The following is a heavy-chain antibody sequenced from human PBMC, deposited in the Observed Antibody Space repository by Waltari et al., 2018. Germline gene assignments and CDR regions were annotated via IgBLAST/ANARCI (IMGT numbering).Heavy chain of an antibody. CDR3: AKDWDSSSWYLDY. J-gene: IGHJ4*02. Sequence: EVQLLESGGGLVQPGGSLRLSCAAYGFTFSSYAMSWVRQAPGKGLEWVSVIYSGGSTYYADSVKGRFTISRDNSKNTLYLQMNSLRAEDTAVYYCAKDWDSSSWYLDYWGQGTLVTVSS. V-gene: IGHV3-23*03. CDR1: GFTFSSYA. D-gene: IGHD6-13*01. CDR2: IYSGGST.